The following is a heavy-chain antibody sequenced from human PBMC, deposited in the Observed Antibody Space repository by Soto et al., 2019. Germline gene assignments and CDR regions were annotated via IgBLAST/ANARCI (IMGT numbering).Heavy chain of an antibody. CDR1: GFTFSSYA. CDR3: ARDRIVLVPAASYYYYYGMDV. V-gene: IGHV3-30-3*01. CDR2: ISYDGSNK. Sequence: QVQLVESGGGVVQPGRSLRLSCAASGFTFSSYAMHWVRQAPGKGLEWVAVISYDGSNKYYADSVKGRFTISRDNSKNTLYLQMNSLRAEDTAVYYCARDRIVLVPAASYYYYYGMDVWGLGTTVTVSS. J-gene: IGHJ6*02. D-gene: IGHD2-2*01.